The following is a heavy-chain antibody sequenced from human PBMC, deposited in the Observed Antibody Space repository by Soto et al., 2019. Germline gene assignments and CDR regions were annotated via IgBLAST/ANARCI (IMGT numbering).Heavy chain of an antibody. CDR2: IYFRGST. Sequence: SETLSLTCTVSGGSISSYYWSWIRQPPGKGLEWIGYIYFRGSTNYNPSLKSRVTISVDTSKNQFSLKLNSATAADTAMYYCETAPRYYSGYEYYYYYGMDVWGQGTTVTVSS. CDR1: GGSISSYY. CDR3: ETAPRYYSGYEYYYYYGMDV. D-gene: IGHD5-12*01. V-gene: IGHV4-59*01. J-gene: IGHJ6*02.